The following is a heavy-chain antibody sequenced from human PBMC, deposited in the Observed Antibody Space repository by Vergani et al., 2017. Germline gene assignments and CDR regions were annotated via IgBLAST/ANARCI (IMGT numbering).Heavy chain of an antibody. CDR3: EKDVAGYGDFYYMDV. D-gene: IGHD4-17*01. V-gene: IGHV3-30*18. Sequence: QVQLVESGGGVVQPGRSLRLSCAASGFTFSSYGMHWVRQAPGKGLEWVAVISYDGSNKYYADSVKGRFTISRDNSKNTLYLEMHSLRDEDTAVYYCEKDVAGYGDFYYMDVWGKGTTVTVSS. CDR1: GFTFSSYG. CDR2: ISYDGSNK. J-gene: IGHJ6*03.